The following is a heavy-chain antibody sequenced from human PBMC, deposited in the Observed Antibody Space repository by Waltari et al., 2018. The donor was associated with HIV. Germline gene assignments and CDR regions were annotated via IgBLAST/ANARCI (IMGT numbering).Heavy chain of an antibody. CDR3: TTDSTSLAQVIISHH. CDR2: IKSKTDGGTT. D-gene: IGHD2-21*01. V-gene: IGHV3-15*01. Sequence: EVQLVESGGGLVKPGGSLRLSCAASGFTFSDAWMSWVRQAPGKGLEWVGRIKSKTDGGTTDYAAPVKGRFTISRDDSKNALYLEMSSLRTEDTAVYFCTTDSTSLAQVIISHHWGQGTLVSVSS. CDR1: GFTFSDAW. J-gene: IGHJ1*01.